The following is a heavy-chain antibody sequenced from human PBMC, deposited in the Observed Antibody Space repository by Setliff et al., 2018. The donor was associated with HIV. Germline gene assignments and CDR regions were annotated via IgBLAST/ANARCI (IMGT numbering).Heavy chain of an antibody. CDR3: ARGLRQNRSNSDVFDV. D-gene: IGHD4-4*01. Sequence: WASVKVSCKASGYTFTTYDINWVRQATGQGLGWMGWMNPNSGNTGYAERFQGRVTMTRDTSISTVYMELTSLRSEDMAVYYCARGLRQNRSNSDVFDVWGQGTVVTVSS. CDR1: GYTFTTYD. CDR2: MNPNSGNT. J-gene: IGHJ3*01. V-gene: IGHV1-8*02.